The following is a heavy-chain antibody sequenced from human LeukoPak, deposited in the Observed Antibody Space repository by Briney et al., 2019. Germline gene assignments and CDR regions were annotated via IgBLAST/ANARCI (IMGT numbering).Heavy chain of an antibody. D-gene: IGHD3-22*01. J-gene: IGHJ3*02. CDR2: ISGSGGGT. V-gene: IGHV3-23*01. Sequence: AISGSGGGTYYADSVKGRFTISRDNSKNTLYLQMNSLRAEDTAVYYCAKFPQNGGYYDSSGYSDAFDIWGQGTMVTVSS. CDR3: AKFPQNGGYYDSSGYSDAFDI.